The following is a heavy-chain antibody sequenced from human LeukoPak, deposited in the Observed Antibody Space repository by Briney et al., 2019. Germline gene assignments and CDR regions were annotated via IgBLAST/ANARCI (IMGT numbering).Heavy chain of an antibody. V-gene: IGHV4-39*02. CDR2: IYYSGST. Sequence: PSETLSLTCTVSGGSISSSSYYWGWIRQPPRKGLEWIGSIYYSGSTYYNPSLKSRVTISVDTSKNQFSLKLSSVTAANTAVYYCARDRPPMVRGVIFDYYYYMDVWGKGTTVTVSS. CDR1: GGSISSSSYY. D-gene: IGHD3-10*01. CDR3: ARDRPPMVRGVIFDYYYYMDV. J-gene: IGHJ6*03.